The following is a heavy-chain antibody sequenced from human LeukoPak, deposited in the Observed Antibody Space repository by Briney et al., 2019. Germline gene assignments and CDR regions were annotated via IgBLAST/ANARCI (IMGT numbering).Heavy chain of an antibody. CDR1: GFIFSDYY. Sequence: GGSLRLSCVASGFIFSDYYMNWIRQAPGKGLEWVSHINSGGTTKYYADSVRGRFTLSRDNANNTLYLQMNNLRAEDTAVYYCTRGVFSDVWGTGTTVTVSS. J-gene: IGHJ6*04. CDR3: TRGVFSDV. CDR2: INSGGTTK. V-gene: IGHV3-11*01.